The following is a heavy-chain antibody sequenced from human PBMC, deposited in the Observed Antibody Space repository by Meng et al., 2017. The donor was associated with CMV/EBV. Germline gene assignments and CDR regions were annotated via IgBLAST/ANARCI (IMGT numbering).Heavy chain of an antibody. D-gene: IGHD5-24*01. V-gene: IGHV1-18*01. J-gene: IGHJ6*02. CDR3: ARVEMATSIRDHYGMDV. CDR1: GYTFTSYG. CDR2: ISAYNGNT. Sequence: ASVKVSCKASGYTFTSYGISWVRQAPGQGLEWMGWISAYNGNTNYAQKLQGRVTMTTDESTSTAYMELSSLRSEDTAVYYCARVEMATSIRDHYGMDVWGQGTTVTVSS.